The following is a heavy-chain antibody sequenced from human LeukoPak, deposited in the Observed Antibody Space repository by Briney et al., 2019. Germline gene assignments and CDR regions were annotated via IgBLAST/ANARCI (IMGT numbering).Heavy chain of an antibody. D-gene: IGHD3-22*01. CDR3: AKARDYYDSSDGPDY. V-gene: IGHV3-53*01. J-gene: IGHJ4*02. CDR2: IYSGGST. CDR1: GFTVSSNY. Sequence: PGGSLRLSCAASGFTVSSNYMSWVRQAPGKGLEWVSVIYSGGSTYYADSVKGRFTISRDNSKNTLYLQMNSLRAEDTAVYYCAKARDYYDSSDGPDYWGQGTLVTVSS.